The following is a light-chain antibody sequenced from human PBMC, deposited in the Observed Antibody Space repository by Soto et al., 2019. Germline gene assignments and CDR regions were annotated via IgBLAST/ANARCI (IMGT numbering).Light chain of an antibody. V-gene: IGLV2-8*01. CDR3: SSYAGSKNRYV. CDR1: SSDVGGYNF. CDR2: EVT. J-gene: IGLJ1*01. Sequence: QSVLTQPPSASGSRGQSVSISCAGTSSDVGGYNFVSWYQQHPGKAPKLILYEVTKRPSGVPDRFSGSKSGNTASLTVSGLRTEDEAHYYCSSYAGSKNRYVFGTGTKLTVL.